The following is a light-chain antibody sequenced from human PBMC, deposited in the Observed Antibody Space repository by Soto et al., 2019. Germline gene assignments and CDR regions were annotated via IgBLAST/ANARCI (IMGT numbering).Light chain of an antibody. V-gene: IGKV1-5*01. J-gene: IGKJ1*01. CDR1: QRINRW. CDR3: QQYNGYSGT. CDR2: DAS. Sequence: DIQMTQSPSTLSASVGDRVTITCRASQRINRWLAWYQQKPGKAPKLLIYDASSLQSGVPSRFSGSGSGTEFTLTISGLQPDDSASYYCQQYNGYSGTFGQGTKVDIK.